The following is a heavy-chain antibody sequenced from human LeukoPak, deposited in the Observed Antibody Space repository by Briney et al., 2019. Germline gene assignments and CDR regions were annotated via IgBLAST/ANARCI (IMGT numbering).Heavy chain of an antibody. J-gene: IGHJ4*02. D-gene: IGHD3-3*01. CDR1: GGSISSSSYY. CDR3: ARDGYDFWSGYYPCFDY. Sequence: SETLSLTCTVSGGSISSSSYYWGWIRQPPGKGLEWIGSIYYSGSTYYNPSLKSRVTISVDTSKNQFSLKLSSVTAADTAVYYCARDGYDFWSGYYPCFDYWGQGTLVTVSS. V-gene: IGHV4-39*02. CDR2: IYYSGST.